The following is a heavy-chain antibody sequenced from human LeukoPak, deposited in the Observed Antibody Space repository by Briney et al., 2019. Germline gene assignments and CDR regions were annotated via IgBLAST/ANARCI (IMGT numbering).Heavy chain of an antibody. J-gene: IGHJ4*02. V-gene: IGHV3-23*01. CDR1: GFTFSSYA. CDR3: AKGDSSGYYTAAFDY. CDR2: ISGSGGST. Sequence: GGPLRLSCAASGFTFSSYAMSWVRQAPGKGLEWVSAISGSGGSTYYADSVKGRFTISRDNSKNTLYLQMNSLRAEDTAVYYCAKGDSSGYYTAAFDYWGQGTLVTVSS. D-gene: IGHD3-22*01.